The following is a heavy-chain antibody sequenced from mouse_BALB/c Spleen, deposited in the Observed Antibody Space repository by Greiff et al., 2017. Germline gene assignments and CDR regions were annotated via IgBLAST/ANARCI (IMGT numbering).Heavy chain of an antibody. CDR1: GYSFTGYF. CDR3: AREGSPFYAMDY. J-gene: IGHJ4*01. V-gene: IGHV1-20*02. D-gene: IGHD6-2*01. CDR2: INPYNGDT. Sequence: VQLKESGPELVKPGALVKISCKASGYSFTGYFMNWVMQSHGKSLEWIGRINPYNGDTFYNQKFKGKATLTVDKSSSTAHMELRSLAPEDSAVYYCAREGSPFYAMDYWGQGTSVTVSS.